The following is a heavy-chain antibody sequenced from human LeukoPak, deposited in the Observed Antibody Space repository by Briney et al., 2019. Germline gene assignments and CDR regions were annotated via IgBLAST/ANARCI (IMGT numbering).Heavy chain of an antibody. V-gene: IGHV5-51*01. CDR3: ARERGGYGGDRPYIWFDP. CDR2: IYPGDSDT. J-gene: IGHJ5*02. D-gene: IGHD2-21*01. CDR1: GYSFTSYW. Sequence: GESLKISCKGSGYSFTSYWIGWVRQMPGKGLEWMGIIYPGDSDTRYSPSFQGQVTISADKSISTAYLQWSSLEASDTAMYYCARERGGYGGDRPYIWFDPWGQGTLVTVSS.